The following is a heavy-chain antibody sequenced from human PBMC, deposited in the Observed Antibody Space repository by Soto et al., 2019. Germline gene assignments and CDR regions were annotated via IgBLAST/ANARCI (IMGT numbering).Heavy chain of an antibody. Sequence: EVQLVESGGGLVQPGGSLRLSCAASGFTFSFYWMHWVRQAPGKGLVWVSRINSDGSSTSYADSVKGRFTISRDNAKNSLFLQLDSLRAEDTAVYYCTRGRSGPLPISYYYYAMDVWGQGTTVTVSS. CDR3: TRGRSGPLPISYYYYAMDV. V-gene: IGHV3-74*01. J-gene: IGHJ6*02. CDR2: INSDGSST. D-gene: IGHD6-19*01. CDR1: GFTFSFYW.